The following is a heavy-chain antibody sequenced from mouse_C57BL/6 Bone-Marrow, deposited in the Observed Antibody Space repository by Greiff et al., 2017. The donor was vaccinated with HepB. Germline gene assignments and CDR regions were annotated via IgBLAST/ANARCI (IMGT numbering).Heavy chain of an antibody. Sequence: VQLKESGPELVKPGASVKISCKASGYSFTGYYMNWVKQSPEKSLEWIGEINPSTGGTTYNQKFKAKATLTVDKSSSTAYMQLKSLTSEDSAVYYCARYPYYAMDYWGQGTSVTVSS. V-gene: IGHV1-42*01. CDR1: GYSFTGYY. CDR2: INPSTGGT. CDR3: ARYPYYAMDY. J-gene: IGHJ4*01.